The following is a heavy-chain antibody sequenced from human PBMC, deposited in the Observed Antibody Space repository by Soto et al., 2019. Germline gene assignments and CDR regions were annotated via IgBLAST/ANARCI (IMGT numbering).Heavy chain of an antibody. D-gene: IGHD6-19*01. CDR3: ARDNGVTVAGSLDLDY. Sequence: GASVKVSSKDSCYTFSKYGITWGRPAPGQRLEWMGWISAYNGTTNYAQDLQGRVTMTTDTSTNTAYMELTSLGSDDTAVYYCARDNGVTVAGSLDLDYWGQGTLVTVSS. V-gene: IGHV1-18*01. J-gene: IGHJ4*02. CDR2: ISAYNGTT. CDR1: CYTFSKYG.